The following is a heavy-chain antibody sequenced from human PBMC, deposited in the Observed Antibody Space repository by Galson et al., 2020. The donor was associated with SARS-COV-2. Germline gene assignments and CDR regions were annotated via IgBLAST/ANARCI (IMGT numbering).Heavy chain of an antibody. CDR2: LYSGGHT. CDR1: GFTVSRNY. CDR3: ARDYYDTASHEFYFDN. J-gene: IGHJ4*02. Sequence: GESLKISCVASGFTVSRNYMSWVRQAPGKGLEWVSVLYSGGHTDYTDSVKGRFTISRDNSKNTLYLQMNSLRAEDTAVYYCARDYYDTASHEFYFDNWGQGTLVTVSS. D-gene: IGHD3-22*01. V-gene: IGHV3-53*01.